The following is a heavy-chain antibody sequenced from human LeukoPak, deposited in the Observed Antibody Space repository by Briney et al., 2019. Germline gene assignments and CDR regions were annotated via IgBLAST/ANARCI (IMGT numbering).Heavy chain of an antibody. J-gene: IGHJ6*02. Sequence: GGSLRLSCAASGFTFSSYAIHWVRQAPGKGLEWVTVISYDGSNKYYADSVKGRFTISRDNSKNTVYLQMNSLRAEDTAVYYCARPWYSSSSIGVYYYGMDVWGQGTTVTVS. V-gene: IGHV3-30-3*01. D-gene: IGHD6-6*01. CDR2: ISYDGSNK. CDR1: GFTFSSYA. CDR3: ARPWYSSSSIGVYYYGMDV.